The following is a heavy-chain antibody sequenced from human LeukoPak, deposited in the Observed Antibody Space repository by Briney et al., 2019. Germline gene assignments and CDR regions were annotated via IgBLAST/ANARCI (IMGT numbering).Heavy chain of an antibody. Sequence: SETLSLTCTVSGVSISSYYWSWVRQPPGKGLEWVGYIYYSGSTNYNPSLKCRVTISVDTSKNQFSLKLSSVTAADTAVYYCARARLNYYYGMDVWGQGTTVTVSS. CDR2: IYYSGST. V-gene: IGHV4-59*01. CDR3: ARARLNYYYGMDV. J-gene: IGHJ6*02. CDR1: GVSISSYY.